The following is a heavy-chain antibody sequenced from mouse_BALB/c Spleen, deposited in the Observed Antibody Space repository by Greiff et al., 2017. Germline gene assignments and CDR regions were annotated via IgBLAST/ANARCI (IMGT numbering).Heavy chain of an antibody. CDR1: GFTFSDYY. CDR2: ISDGGSYT. D-gene: IGHD4-1*01. Sequence: DVMLVESGGGLVKPGGSLKLSCAASGFTFSDYYMYWVRQTPEKRLEWVATISDGGSYTYYPDSVKGRFTISRDNAKNNLYLQMSSLKSEDTAMYYCARGLGRYYFDYWGQGTTLTVSS. V-gene: IGHV5-4*02. J-gene: IGHJ2*01. CDR3: ARGLGRYYFDY.